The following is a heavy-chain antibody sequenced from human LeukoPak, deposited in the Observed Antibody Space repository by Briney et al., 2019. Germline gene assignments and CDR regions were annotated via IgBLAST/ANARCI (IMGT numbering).Heavy chain of an antibody. Sequence: GGSLRLSCSASGXTFSSYAMHWVRQAPGKGLEYVSFISNNGDTTYHADSVKGRFTISRDNSKNKIYLQMSSLRAEDTAMYFCVKDYLAGAFDIWGQGTMVTISS. D-gene: IGHD1-26*01. CDR1: GXTFSSYA. CDR2: ISNNGDTT. V-gene: IGHV3-64*03. CDR3: VKDYLAGAFDI. J-gene: IGHJ3*02.